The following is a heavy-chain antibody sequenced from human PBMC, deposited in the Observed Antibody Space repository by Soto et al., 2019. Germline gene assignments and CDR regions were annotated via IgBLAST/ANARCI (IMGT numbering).Heavy chain of an antibody. Sequence: PSETLSLTCTVSGGSSSGYDWSWIRQPPGKGLEWIGYIYYSGSTNYNPSLKSRVTISVDTSKNQFSLKLSSVTAADTAVYYCARHPPYYYDSSGYPRGDYFDYWGQGTLVTVSS. CDR2: IYYSGST. CDR1: GGSSSGYD. CDR3: ARHPPYYYDSSGYPRGDYFDY. J-gene: IGHJ4*02. V-gene: IGHV4-59*08. D-gene: IGHD3-22*01.